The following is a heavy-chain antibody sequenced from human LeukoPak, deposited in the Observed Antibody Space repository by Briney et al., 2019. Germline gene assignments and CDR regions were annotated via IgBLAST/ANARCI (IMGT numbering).Heavy chain of an antibody. CDR1: GYTFSTYG. CDR2: VSAYNDNT. D-gene: IGHD1-7*01. Sequence: ASVKVSCKASGYTFSTYGITWVRQAPGQGLEWMGGVSAYNDNTNYAQKFQGRVTMTTDASTSTAYMELRSLRSDDTAVYYCARASALTGTSRTSDDAFDIWGQGTMVTVSS. CDR3: ARASALTGTSRTSDDAFDI. J-gene: IGHJ3*02. V-gene: IGHV1-18*01.